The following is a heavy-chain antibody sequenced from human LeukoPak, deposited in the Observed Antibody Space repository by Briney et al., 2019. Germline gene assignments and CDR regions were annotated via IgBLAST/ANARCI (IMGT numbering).Heavy chain of an antibody. J-gene: IGHJ4*02. CDR1: GFTLRSYW. CDR2: IKQDGSEK. V-gene: IGHV3-7*01. CDR3: AREIGYSSGWPTYYFDY. D-gene: IGHD6-19*01. Sequence: GGSLRLSCAASGFTLRSYWMSCVRQAPGKGLEWVANIKQDGSEKYYVDSVKGRFTISRDNAKNSLYLQMNSLRAEDTAVYYCAREIGYSSGWPTYYFDYWGQGTLVTVSS.